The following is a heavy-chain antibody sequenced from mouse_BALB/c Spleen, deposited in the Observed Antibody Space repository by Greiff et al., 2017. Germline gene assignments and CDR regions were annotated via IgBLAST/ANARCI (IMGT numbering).Heavy chain of an antibody. D-gene: IGHD2-4*01. J-gene: IGHJ4*01. Sequence: VQLQQSGAELAKPGASVKMSCKASGYTFTSYWMHWVKQRPGQGLEWIGYINPSTGYTEYNQKFKDKATLTADKSSSTAYMQLSSLTSEDSAVYYCARSTMITTTPYYAMDYWGQGTSVTVSS. CDR2: INPSTGYT. CDR3: ARSTMITTTPYYAMDY. V-gene: IGHV1-7*01. CDR1: GYTFTSYW.